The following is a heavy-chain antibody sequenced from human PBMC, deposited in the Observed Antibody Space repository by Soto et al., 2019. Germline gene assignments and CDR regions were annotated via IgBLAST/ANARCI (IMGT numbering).Heavy chain of an antibody. CDR2: IIPIFGTA. V-gene: IGHV1-69*06. CDR3: ARSAGTAIYYYYGMDV. Sequence: ISWVRQAPGQGLEWMGGIIPIFGTANYAQKFQGRVTITADKSTSTAYMELSSLRSEDTAVYYCARSAGTAIYYYYGMDVWGQGTTGTVSS. J-gene: IGHJ6*02. D-gene: IGHD5-18*01.